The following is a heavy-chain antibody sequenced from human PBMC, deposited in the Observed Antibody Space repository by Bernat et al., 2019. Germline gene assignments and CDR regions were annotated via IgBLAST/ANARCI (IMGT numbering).Heavy chain of an antibody. J-gene: IGHJ4*02. CDR3: AREPKYNGSGSYFFYFDY. D-gene: IGHD3-10*01. CDR1: GFTFSSYE. CDR2: ISSSGSTI. Sequence: EVQLVESGGGLVQPGGSLRLSCAASGFTFSSYEMNWVRQAPGKGLEWVSYISSSGSTIYYADSVKGRFTISRDNAKNSLYLQMNSLRAEDTAVYYCAREPKYNGSGSYFFYFDYWGQGTLVTVSS. V-gene: IGHV3-48*03.